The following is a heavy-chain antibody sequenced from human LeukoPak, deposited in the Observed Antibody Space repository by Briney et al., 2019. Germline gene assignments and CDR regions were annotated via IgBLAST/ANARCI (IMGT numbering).Heavy chain of an antibody. Sequence: SETLSLTCTVSGGYIGSYYWSWIRQPPGRGLEWIGYIYQSGSTNYNPSLKRRITISVDTSKNQFSLKLTSVTAADTAVYYCARRAGIAVAGISRYFDLWGRGTLVTVSS. CDR3: ARRAGIAVAGISRYFDL. J-gene: IGHJ2*01. V-gene: IGHV4-59*01. D-gene: IGHD6-19*01. CDR1: GGYIGSYY. CDR2: IYQSGST.